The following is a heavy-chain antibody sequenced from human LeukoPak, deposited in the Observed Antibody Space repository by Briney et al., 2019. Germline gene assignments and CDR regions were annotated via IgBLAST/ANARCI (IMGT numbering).Heavy chain of an antibody. D-gene: IGHD1-14*01. CDR2: ISSSGAT. Sequence: PSETLFLTCIVSGGSISDHYCNWIRQPPGKGLEWIGYISSSGATKYNPSLKSRVTTSVDTSKNPFSLRLSSVTAADTAVYYCAKWEPAYEALAVWGQGTMVTVSS. CDR1: GGSISDHY. CDR3: AKWEPAYEALAV. J-gene: IGHJ3*01. V-gene: IGHV4-4*09.